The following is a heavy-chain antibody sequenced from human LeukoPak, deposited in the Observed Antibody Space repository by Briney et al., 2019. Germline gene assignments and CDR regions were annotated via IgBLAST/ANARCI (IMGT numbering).Heavy chain of an antibody. V-gene: IGHV3-23*01. CDR1: AFTFGSFG. D-gene: IGHD4-11*01. Sequence: GGSLRLSCAASAFTFGSFGMSWVRQAPGKGLEWVSAISDTGGSTFYADSVKGRFTISRDNSKNTLYLQMNSLRAEDTAIYYCAKGRIQSHMAPEYWGQGTLVTVSS. CDR2: ISDTGGST. CDR3: AKGRIQSHMAPEY. J-gene: IGHJ4*02.